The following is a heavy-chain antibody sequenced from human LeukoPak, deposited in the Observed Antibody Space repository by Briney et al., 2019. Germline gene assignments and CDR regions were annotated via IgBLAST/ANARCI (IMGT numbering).Heavy chain of an antibody. CDR3: ARDPHCSSTNCPFDF. CDR2: IWRSDHT. V-gene: IGHV4-4*02. Sequence: SGTLSLTCAVSGGSISSSDWWSWVRQPPGRGLEWIGYIWRSDHTNYNPSLKSRVTMSLDKSKNQFSLKLSSVTAADTAVYYRARDPHCSSTNCPFDFWGQGTLVIVSS. D-gene: IGHD2-2*01. CDR1: GGSISSSDW. J-gene: IGHJ4*02.